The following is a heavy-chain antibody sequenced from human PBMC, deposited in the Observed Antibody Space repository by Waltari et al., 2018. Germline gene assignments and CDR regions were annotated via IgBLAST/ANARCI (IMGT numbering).Heavy chain of an antibody. CDR2: IYYSGST. V-gene: IGHV4-59*01. D-gene: IGHD3-16*02. Sequence: QVQLQESGPGLVKPSETLSLTCTVSGGSISSYYWSWIRQPPGKGLEWIGYIYYSGSTNYNPSLKSRVTISVDTSKNQFSLKLSSVTAADTAVYYCARGKYDYVWGSYRSSWYFDLWGRGTLVTVSS. CDR1: GGSISSYY. CDR3: ARGKYDYVWGSYRSSWYFDL. J-gene: IGHJ2*01.